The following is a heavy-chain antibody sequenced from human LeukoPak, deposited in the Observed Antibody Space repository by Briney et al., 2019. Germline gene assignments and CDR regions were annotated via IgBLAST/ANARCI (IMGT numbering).Heavy chain of an antibody. CDR1: GYSISSGYY. D-gene: IGHD2-15*01. Sequence: PSETLSLTCTVSGYSISSGYYWGWIPQPPGKGLEWIGNIYNSGSTYYNPSLKSRVTISVDTSKNQFSLKLSSVTAADTAVYYCARWAVVTANYFDYWGQGTLVTVSS. J-gene: IGHJ4*02. CDR3: ARWAVVTANYFDY. V-gene: IGHV4-38-2*02. CDR2: IYNSGST.